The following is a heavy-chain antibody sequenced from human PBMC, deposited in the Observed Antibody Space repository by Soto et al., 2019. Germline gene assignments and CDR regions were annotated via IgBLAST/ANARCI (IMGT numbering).Heavy chain of an antibody. V-gene: IGHV3-11*01. J-gene: IGHJ4*02. CDR1: GFTFSDYY. CDR2: ISSSGSTI. Sequence: GGSLSLSCAASGFTFSDYYMSWIRQAPGKGLEWVSYISSSGSTIYYADSVKGRFTISRDNAKNSLYLQMNSLRAEDTAVYYCARDREYQLLPFDYWGQGTLVTVSS. CDR3: ARDREYQLLPFDY. D-gene: IGHD2-2*01.